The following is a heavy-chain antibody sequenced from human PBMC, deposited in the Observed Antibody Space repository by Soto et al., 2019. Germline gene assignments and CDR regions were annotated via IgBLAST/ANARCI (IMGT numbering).Heavy chain of an antibody. D-gene: IGHD2-21*02. J-gene: IGHJ4*02. CDR3: TTWLTAHFDY. V-gene: IGHV3-23*01. Sequence: PGGSLRLSCAASGFTFSSYTLNWVRRAPGKGLEWVATSSDRRTGNTHYSDSVRGRFTLSRDYSRNILFLQMDSLRAGDTALYYCTTWLTAHFDYWGRGTQVTVSS. CDR1: GFTFSSYT. CDR2: SSDRRTGNT.